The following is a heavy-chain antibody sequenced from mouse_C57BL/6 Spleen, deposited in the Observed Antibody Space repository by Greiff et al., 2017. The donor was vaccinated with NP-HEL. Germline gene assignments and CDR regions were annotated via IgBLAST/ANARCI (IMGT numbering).Heavy chain of an antibody. D-gene: IGHD1-1*01. CDR3: AGGSYYGSSPYYCDY. V-gene: IGHV5-17*01. Sequence: EVQLVESGGGLVKPGGSLKLSCAASGFTFSDYGMHWVRQAPEKGLEWVAYISSGSSTIYYADTVKGRFTISRDNAKNTLFLQMTSLRSEDTAMYYCAGGSYYGSSPYYCDYWGQGTTLTVSS. CDR1: GFTFSDYG. J-gene: IGHJ2*01. CDR2: ISSGSSTI.